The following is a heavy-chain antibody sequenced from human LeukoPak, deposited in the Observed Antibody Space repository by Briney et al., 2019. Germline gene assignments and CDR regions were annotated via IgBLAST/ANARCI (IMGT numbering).Heavy chain of an antibody. CDR1: GFTFSSYS. V-gene: IGHV3-23*01. CDR3: ANEIRPNDY. J-gene: IGHJ4*02. D-gene: IGHD4-17*01. CDR2: ISISGSKT. Sequence: QSGGSLRLSCAASGFTFSSYSMNWVRQAPGKGLEWVSAISISGSKTYYADSVKGRFTISRDNSKNTLYLQMNSLRAEDTAVYYCANEIRPNDYWGQGTQVTVSS.